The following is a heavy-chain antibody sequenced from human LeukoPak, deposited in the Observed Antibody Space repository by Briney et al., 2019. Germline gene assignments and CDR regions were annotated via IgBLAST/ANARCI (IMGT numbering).Heavy chain of an antibody. CDR2: IYYSGST. D-gene: IGHD2-15*01. J-gene: IGHJ4*02. Sequence: SETLSLTCTVSGGSISSSSYYWGWLRQPPGKGLEWIGSIYYSGSTYYNPSLKSRVTISVDTSKNQFSLKLSSVTAADTGVYYCARAEVAATDYFDYWGQGTLVTVSS. V-gene: IGHV4-39*07. CDR3: ARAEVAATDYFDY. CDR1: GGSISSSSYY.